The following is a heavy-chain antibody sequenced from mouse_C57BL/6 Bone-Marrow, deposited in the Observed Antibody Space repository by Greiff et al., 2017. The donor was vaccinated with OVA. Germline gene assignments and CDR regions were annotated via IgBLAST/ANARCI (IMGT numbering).Heavy chain of an antibody. CDR1: GYTFTSYW. CDR2: IDPSDSYT. Sequence: QVQLQQSGAELVKPGASVKLSCKASGYTFTSYWMQWVKQRPGQGLEWIGEIDPSDSYTNYNQKFKGKATLTVDTSSSTAYMQLSSLTSEDSAVYYCASLAYYSNYETYWGQGTLVTVSA. J-gene: IGHJ3*01. D-gene: IGHD2-5*01. CDR3: ASLAYYSNYETY. V-gene: IGHV1-50*01.